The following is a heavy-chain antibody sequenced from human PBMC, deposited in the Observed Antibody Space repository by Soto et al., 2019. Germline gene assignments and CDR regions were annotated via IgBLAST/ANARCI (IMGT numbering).Heavy chain of an antibody. D-gene: IGHD3-22*01. Sequence: QVQLVESGGGVVQPGRSLRLACAASGFTFSSYAMHWVRQAPGKGLEWVAVISYDGINKYYADSVKGRFTISRDNSKNTLYLQMNSLGAEYTAVYYCARGPANYYDSSGFNWYFDLWGRGTLVTVSS. V-gene: IGHV3-30-3*01. CDR2: ISYDGINK. CDR1: GFTFSSYA. CDR3: ARGPANYYDSSGFNWYFDL. J-gene: IGHJ2*01.